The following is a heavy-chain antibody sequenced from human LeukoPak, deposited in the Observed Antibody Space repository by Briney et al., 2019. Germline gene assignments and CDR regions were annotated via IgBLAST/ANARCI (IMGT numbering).Heavy chain of an antibody. J-gene: IGHJ4*02. CDR2: IYYSGST. CDR3: ARDGYSYGRFVDY. D-gene: IGHD5-18*01. V-gene: IGHV4-30-4*01. Sequence: PSETLSLTCTVSGGSISSGDYYWSWIRQPPGKGLEWIGYIYYSGSTYYNPSLKSRVTISVDTSKNQFSLKLSSVTAADTAVYYCARDGYSYGRFVDYWGQGTLVTVSS. CDR1: GGSISSGDYY.